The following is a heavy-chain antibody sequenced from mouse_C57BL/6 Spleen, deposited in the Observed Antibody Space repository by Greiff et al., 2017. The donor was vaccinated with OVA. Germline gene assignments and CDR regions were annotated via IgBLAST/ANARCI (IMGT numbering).Heavy chain of an antibody. CDR2: IHPNSGST. Sequence: QVQLQQPGAELVKPGASVKLSCKASGYTFTSYWMHWVKQRPGQGLEWIGMIHPNSGSTNYNAKFKSKATLTVDKSSSTAYMQLSSLTSADSAVYCCARSGYYGSSPYYAMDYWGQGTSVTVSS. J-gene: IGHJ4*01. CDR1: GYTFTSYW. CDR3: ARSGYYGSSPYYAMDY. V-gene: IGHV1-64*01. D-gene: IGHD1-1*01.